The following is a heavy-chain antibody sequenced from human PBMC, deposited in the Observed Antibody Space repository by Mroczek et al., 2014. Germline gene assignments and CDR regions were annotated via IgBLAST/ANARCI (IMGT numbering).Heavy chain of an antibody. J-gene: IGHJ3*02. CDR2: IYYSGST. Sequence: VQLVESGPGLVKPSETLSLTCTVSGGSISSSSYYWGWIRQPPGKGLEWIGSIYYSGSTYYNPSLKSRVTISVDTSKNQFSLKLSSVTAADTAVYYCARRPERQDDAFDIWGQGTMVTVSS. V-gene: IGHV4-39*01. D-gene: IGHD6-25*01. CDR3: ARRPERQDDAFDI. CDR1: GGSISSSSYY.